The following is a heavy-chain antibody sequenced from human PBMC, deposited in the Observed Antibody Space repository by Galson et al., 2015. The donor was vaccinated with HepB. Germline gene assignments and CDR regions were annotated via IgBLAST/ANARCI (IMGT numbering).Heavy chain of an antibody. D-gene: IGHD6-13*01. V-gene: IGHV3-11*06. CDR3: ARERRSSSWNEGFAFDI. CDR2: ISSSSGDT. CDR1: GFSFSDYY. J-gene: IGHJ3*02. Sequence: SLRLSCAASGFSFSDYYMSWIRQAPGKGLEWVSYISSSSGDTKYADSVKGRFTISRDNAKKSLYLQMNTLRAEDTAVYYCARERRSSSWNEGFAFDIWGQGTMVTVSS.